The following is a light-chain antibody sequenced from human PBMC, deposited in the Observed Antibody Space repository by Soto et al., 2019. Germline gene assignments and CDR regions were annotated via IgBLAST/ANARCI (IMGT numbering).Light chain of an antibody. CDR1: QSVSSSY. CDR2: DAS. J-gene: IGKJ4*01. Sequence: IVLTQSPGTLSLSPGERATLSCRASQSVSSSYLAWYQQKPGQPPRLLIYDASDRADGIPARFSGTRSGTDFTLTISSLEPEDFAVYYCQQRSNWLTFGGGTKVDIK. CDR3: QQRSNWLT. V-gene: IGKV3D-20*02.